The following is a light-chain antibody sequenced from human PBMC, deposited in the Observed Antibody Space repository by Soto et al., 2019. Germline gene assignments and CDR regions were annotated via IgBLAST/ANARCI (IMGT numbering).Light chain of an antibody. CDR2: EVS. V-gene: IGLV2-14*01. CDR3: SSYTSSSTGV. CDR1: SSDVGGYKY. Sequence: QSALTQPASVSESPGQSITISCTGTSSDVGGYKYVSWYQQHPGKAPKLMIYEVSNRPSGVSNRFSGSKSGNTASLTISGLQAEDEADYYCSSYTSSSTGVFGGGTQLTVL. J-gene: IGLJ2*01.